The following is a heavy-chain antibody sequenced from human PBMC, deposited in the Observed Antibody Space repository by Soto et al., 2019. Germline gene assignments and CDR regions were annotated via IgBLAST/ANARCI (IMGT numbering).Heavy chain of an antibody. CDR1: GFTFSSYG. V-gene: IGHV3-30*18. D-gene: IGHD4-17*01. CDR3: AKVRLRWAPLGYGMDV. J-gene: IGHJ6*02. Sequence: GGSLRLSCAASGFTFSSYGMHWVRQAPGKGLEWVAVISYDGSNKYYADSVKGRFTISRDNSKNTLYLQMNSLRAEDTAVYYCAKVRLRWAPLGYGMDVWGQGTTVTVSS. CDR2: ISYDGSNK.